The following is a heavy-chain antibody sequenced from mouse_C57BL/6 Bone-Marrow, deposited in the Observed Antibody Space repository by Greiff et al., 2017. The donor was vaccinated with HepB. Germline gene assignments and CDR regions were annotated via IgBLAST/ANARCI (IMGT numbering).Heavy chain of an antibody. CDR3: ARAYYYGSSPYYFDY. D-gene: IGHD1-1*01. V-gene: IGHV5-16*01. J-gene: IGHJ2*01. Sequence: EVQRVESEGGLVQPGRSMKLSCTASGFTFSDYYMAWVRQVPEKGLEWVANINYDGSSTYYLDSLQSRFIISRDNAKNILYLQMSSLKSEDTATYYCARAYYYGSSPYYFDYWGQGTTLTVSS. CDR2: INYDGSST. CDR1: GFTFSDYY.